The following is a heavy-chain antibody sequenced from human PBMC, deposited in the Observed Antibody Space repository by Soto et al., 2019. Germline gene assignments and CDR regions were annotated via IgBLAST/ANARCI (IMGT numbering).Heavy chain of an antibody. J-gene: IGHJ4*02. V-gene: IGHV3-23*01. D-gene: IGHD3-22*01. Sequence: GGSLRLSCAASGFTFSSYAMVWVRQAPGKGLEWVSTITANSGSTAYGDSVKGRFTISRDNSKSTLYLQMNSLRVEDTAAYYCAKVPTSNYYGSSGYYAMLFDSWGQGTLVTVSS. CDR2: ITANSGST. CDR1: GFTFSSYA. CDR3: AKVPTSNYYGSSGYYAMLFDS.